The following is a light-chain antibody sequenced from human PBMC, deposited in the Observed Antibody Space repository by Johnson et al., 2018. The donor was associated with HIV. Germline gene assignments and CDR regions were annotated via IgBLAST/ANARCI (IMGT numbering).Light chain of an antibody. Sequence: QSVLTQPPSVSAAPGQKVTISCSTNSSNFGNDYVSWYQQLPGTAPKLLIYKNDKRPSGIPDRFSGSKSGTSATLGITGLQTGDEADYYCGTWDSSLSALYVFGTGTKVTVL. CDR2: KND. V-gene: IGLV1-51*02. CDR3: GTWDSSLSALYV. CDR1: SSNFGNDY. J-gene: IGLJ1*01.